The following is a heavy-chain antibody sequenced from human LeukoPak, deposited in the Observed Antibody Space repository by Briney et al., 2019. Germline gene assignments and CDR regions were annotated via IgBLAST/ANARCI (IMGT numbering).Heavy chain of an antibody. V-gene: IGHV4-59*12. CDR1: GGSISSYY. D-gene: IGHD4-11*01. CDR3: ARVARWIYSNYGVWFDP. CDR2: IYYSGST. J-gene: IGHJ5*02. Sequence: SETLSLTCTVSGGSISSYYWSWIRQPPGKGLEWIGYIYYSGSTNYNPSLKSRVTISVDTSKNQFSLKLTSVTAADTAVYYCARVARWIYSNYGVWFDPWGQGTLVTVSS.